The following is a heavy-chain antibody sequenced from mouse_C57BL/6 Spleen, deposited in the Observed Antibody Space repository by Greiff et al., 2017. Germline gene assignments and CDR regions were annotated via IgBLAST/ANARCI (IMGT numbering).Heavy chain of an antibody. CDR3: ARANWHGEGY. CDR2: IDPEDGET. Sequence: VQLQQSGAELVKPGASVKLSCTASGFNIKDYDMYWVKQRTEQGLEWIGRIDPEDGETKYAPKFQGKATMTTDTTPNTAYMQHSSLTSEGTAVYYCARANWHGEGYWGQGTTLTVSS. CDR1: GFNIKDYD. V-gene: IGHV14-2*01. J-gene: IGHJ2*01. D-gene: IGHD4-1*01.